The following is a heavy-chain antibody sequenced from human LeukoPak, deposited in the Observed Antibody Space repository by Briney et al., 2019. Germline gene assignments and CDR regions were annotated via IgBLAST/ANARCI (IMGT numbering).Heavy chain of an antibody. CDR3: AREEPVAATGPDY. D-gene: IGHD6-19*01. J-gene: IGHJ4*02. CDR2: INPNSGGT. Sequence: ASVKVSCKASGYTFTGYYMHWVRQAPGQGLEWMGWINPNSGGTNYAQRFQGRVTMTRDTSISTAYMKLSRLRSDDTAVYYCAREEPVAATGPDYWGQGTLVTVSS. CDR1: GYTFTGYY. V-gene: IGHV1-2*02.